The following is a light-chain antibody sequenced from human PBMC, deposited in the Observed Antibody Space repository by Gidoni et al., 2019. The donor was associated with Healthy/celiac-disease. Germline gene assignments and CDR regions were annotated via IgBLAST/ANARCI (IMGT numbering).Light chain of an antibody. CDR3: QAWDSSTGV. CDR1: NLGDKY. Sequence: SYELTQPPSVSVSPGQTASITCSGDNLGDKYAFWYQQKPGQSPVLVIYQDSKRPSGIPERFSGSNFGNTATLTISGTPAIDEADYYCQAWDSSTGVFGGGTKLTVL. J-gene: IGLJ2*01. V-gene: IGLV3-1*01. CDR2: QDS.